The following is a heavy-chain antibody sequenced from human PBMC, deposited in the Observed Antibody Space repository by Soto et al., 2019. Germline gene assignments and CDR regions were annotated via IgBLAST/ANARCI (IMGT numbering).Heavy chain of an antibody. CDR2: INPSGGST. J-gene: IGHJ3*02. CDR3: ACRRITIFGVVHDAFDI. D-gene: IGHD3-3*01. CDR1: GYTFTSYY. V-gene: IGHV1-46*01. Sequence: ASVKVSCKASGYTFTSYYMHWVRQAPGQGLEWMGIINPSGGSTSYAQKFQGRVTMTRDTSTSTVYMELSSLRSEDTAVYYCACRRITIFGVVHDAFDIWGQGTMVTVSS.